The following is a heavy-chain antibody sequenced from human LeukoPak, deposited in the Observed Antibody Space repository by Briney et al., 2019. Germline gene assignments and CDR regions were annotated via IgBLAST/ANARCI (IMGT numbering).Heavy chain of an antibody. CDR1: GFTFSSYW. Sequence: GGSLRLSCAASGFTFSSYWMTWVRQAPGKGLEWVANIKEDGSEKYYVDSVKGRFTISRDNAKNSLYLQMNILRAEDTAVYYCARGGWPYYMDVWGKGTTVTVSS. D-gene: IGHD2-15*01. CDR3: ARGGWPYYMDV. J-gene: IGHJ6*03. CDR2: IKEDGSEK. V-gene: IGHV3-7*01.